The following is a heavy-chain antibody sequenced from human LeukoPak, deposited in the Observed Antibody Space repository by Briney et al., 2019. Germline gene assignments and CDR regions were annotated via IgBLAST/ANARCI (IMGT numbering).Heavy chain of an antibody. CDR3: ARLPGFCSGGSCYDY. Sequence: PSETLPLTCTVSGGSISSSSYDWGWIRQPPGKGLEWIGIIYYSGSTYYNPSLKSRVTISVDTSKNQISLKLRSVTAADTAVYYCARLPGFCSGGSCYDYWGQGTLVTVSS. D-gene: IGHD2-15*01. CDR1: GGSISSSSYD. V-gene: IGHV4-39*01. J-gene: IGHJ4*02. CDR2: IYYSGST.